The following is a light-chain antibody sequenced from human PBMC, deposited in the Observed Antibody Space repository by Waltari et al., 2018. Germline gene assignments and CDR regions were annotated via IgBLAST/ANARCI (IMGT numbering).Light chain of an antibody. V-gene: IGLV2-14*01. CDR1: STDIGVSDY. CDR3: ASYTSAGILV. CDR2: EVS. J-gene: IGLJ3*02. Sequence: QSALTQPASVSGSPGQSITISCTGTSTDIGVSDYVSWYHHHPGKAPKLIIYEVSNRPSGIFNRFSGSKSANTASLTISGLQAEDEADYYCASYTSAGILVFGGGTKMNVL.